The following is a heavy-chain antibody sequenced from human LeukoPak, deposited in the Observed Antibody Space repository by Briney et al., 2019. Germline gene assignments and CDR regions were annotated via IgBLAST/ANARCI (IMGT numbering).Heavy chain of an antibody. J-gene: IGHJ6*03. CDR1: GGSISSYY. V-gene: IGHV4-59*08. Sequence: SETLSLTCTVSGGSISSYYWSWIRQPPGKGLEWIGYIYYSGSTNYNPSLKSRVTISVDTSKNQFSLRLSSVSAADTAVYYCARGGGNGGGWVGHYYYMDVWGKGTTVTVSS. CDR2: IYYSGST. D-gene: IGHD4-23*01. CDR3: ARGGGNGGGWVGHYYYMDV.